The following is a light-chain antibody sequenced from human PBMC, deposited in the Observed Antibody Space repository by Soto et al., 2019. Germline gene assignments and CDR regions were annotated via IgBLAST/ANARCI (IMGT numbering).Light chain of an antibody. CDR3: CSYAGSYKGYV. V-gene: IGLV2-11*01. Sequence: QSALTQPRSVSGSPGQSVTISCTGTSSDVGGYNYVSWYQQHPVKAPKLMIYDVSKQPSGVPDRFSGSKSGNTASLTISGLQAEDEADYYCCSYAGSYKGYVFGTGTKLTVL. CDR1: SSDVGGYNY. CDR2: DVS. J-gene: IGLJ1*01.